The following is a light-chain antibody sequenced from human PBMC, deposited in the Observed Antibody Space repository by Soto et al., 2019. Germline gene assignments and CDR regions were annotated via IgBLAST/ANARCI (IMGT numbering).Light chain of an antibody. J-gene: IGKJ4*02. V-gene: IGKV1-5*03. CDR3: QQYGRSRLT. CDR2: KAS. CDR1: QSISRW. Sequence: DVQMTQSPSTLSASVGDRVTITCRASQSISRWLAWYQQKPGKAPKVLIYKASSLERGVPAMFSGSGSGTELTVTLRSVQPDDCAIYYCQQYGRSRLTLGGETKV.